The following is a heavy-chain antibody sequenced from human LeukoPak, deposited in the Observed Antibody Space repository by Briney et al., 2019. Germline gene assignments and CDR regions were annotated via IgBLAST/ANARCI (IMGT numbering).Heavy chain of an antibody. CDR1: GFTFTSYN. V-gene: IGHV3-23*01. J-gene: IGHJ4*02. CDR3: AKVRGHGELPDY. CDR2: ISGSGGST. D-gene: IGHD1-26*01. Sequence: PGGSLRLSCAASGFTFTSYNMNWVRQAPGKGLGWVSAISGSGGSTYYADSVKGRFTISRDNSKNTLYLQMNSLRAEDTAVYYCAKVRGHGELPDYWGQGTLVTVSS.